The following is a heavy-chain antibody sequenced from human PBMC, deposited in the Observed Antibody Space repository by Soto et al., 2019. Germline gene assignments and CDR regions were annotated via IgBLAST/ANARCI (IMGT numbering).Heavy chain of an antibody. CDR1: GFTFSTYG. D-gene: IGHD2-15*01. V-gene: IGHV3-23*01. CDR3: ARCSGTACYTAFGV. Sequence: HPGGSLRLSCAASGFTFSTYGMSWVRQAPGKGLEWVSGLSGSGGGTYYADSVKGRFTISRDNSKNALYLQMSSLRAEDTAVYHCARCSGTACYTAFGVWGQGTMVTVSS. J-gene: IGHJ3*01. CDR2: LSGSGGGT.